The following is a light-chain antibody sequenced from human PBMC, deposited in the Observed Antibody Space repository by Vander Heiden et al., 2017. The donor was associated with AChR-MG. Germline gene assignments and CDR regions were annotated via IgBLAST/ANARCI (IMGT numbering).Light chain of an antibody. CDR2: LGS. CDR3: RQALQTPRT. J-gene: IGKJ1*01. Sequence: DIVMTQSPLSLPVTPGETASISCRSSQSLLHSNGYNYLDWYLQKPGQSPQLLIYLGSNRASGVPDRFSGSGSGTDFTLKISRVEAEDVGVYYCRQALQTPRTFGQWTKVEIK. CDR1: QSLLHSNGYNY. V-gene: IGKV2-28*01.